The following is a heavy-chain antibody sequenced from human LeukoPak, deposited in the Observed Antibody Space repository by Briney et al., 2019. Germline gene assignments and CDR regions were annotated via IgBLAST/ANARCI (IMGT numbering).Heavy chain of an antibody. Sequence: GRSLRLSCAASGVTFSTYVMHWVRQAPGKGLEWLAIISYDGISKYYADSVKSRFTVSRDNSENTLYLHMNSLRAEATAVYYCARDRGTIPTVDNYFFDYWGQGTPVTVSS. D-gene: IGHD3-3*01. J-gene: IGHJ4*02. CDR1: GVTFSTYV. CDR3: ARDRGTIPTVDNYFFDY. CDR2: ISYDGISK. V-gene: IGHV3-30-3*01.